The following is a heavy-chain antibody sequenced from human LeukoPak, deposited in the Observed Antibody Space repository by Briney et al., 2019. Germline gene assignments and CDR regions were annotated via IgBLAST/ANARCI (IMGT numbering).Heavy chain of an antibody. CDR2: INPNSGGT. J-gene: IGHJ5*02. CDR3: AIPYGGNPILFDP. CDR1: GYTFTTYG. V-gene: IGHV1-2*02. Sequence: GASVKVSCKASGYTFTTYGISWVRQAPGQGLEWMGWINPNSGGTNYAQKFQGRVTMTRDTSISTAYMELSRLRSDDTAVYYCAIPYGGNPILFDPWGQGTLVTVSS. D-gene: IGHD4-23*01.